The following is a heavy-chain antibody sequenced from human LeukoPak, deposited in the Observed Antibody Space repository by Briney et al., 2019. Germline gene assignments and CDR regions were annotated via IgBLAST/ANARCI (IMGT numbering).Heavy chain of an antibody. Sequence: SVKVSCKASGGTFSSYAISWVRQAPGQGLEWMGGIIPIFGTANYAQKFQGRVTITADESTSTAYMELSSLRSEDTAVYYCARAAPYYYYMDVWGKGTTVTVSS. CDR3: ARAAPYYYYMDV. V-gene: IGHV1-69*01. CDR1: GGTFSSYA. J-gene: IGHJ6*03. CDR2: IIPIFGTA.